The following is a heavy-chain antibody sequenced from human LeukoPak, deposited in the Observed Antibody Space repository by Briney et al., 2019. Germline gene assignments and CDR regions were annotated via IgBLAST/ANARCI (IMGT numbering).Heavy chain of an antibody. CDR2: IWHDGRNK. D-gene: IGHD2-15*01. Sequence: GGSLRLSCAASRFTVSTNCMTWVRQAPGKGLEWVAVIWHDGRNKYYADSVKGRFTISRDNSKNTLYLQLNSLGAEDTAVYYCARDRGSDDPIDYWGQGTLVTVSS. CDR3: ARDRGSDDPIDY. V-gene: IGHV3-33*08. J-gene: IGHJ4*02. CDR1: RFTVSTNC.